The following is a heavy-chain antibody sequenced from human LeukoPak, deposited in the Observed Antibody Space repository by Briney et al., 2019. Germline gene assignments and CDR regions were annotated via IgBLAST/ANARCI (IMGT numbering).Heavy chain of an antibody. Sequence: GASVKVSCKASGYTFTSYDINWVRQATGQGLEWMGWMNPNSGNTGYAQKFQGRVTMTRNTSISTAYMELSSLRAEDTAVYYCAKATVTTSLRNFDYWGQGTLVTVSS. J-gene: IGHJ4*02. CDR3: AKATVTTSLRNFDY. CDR2: MNPNSGNT. CDR1: GYTFTSYD. V-gene: IGHV1-8*01. D-gene: IGHD4-17*01.